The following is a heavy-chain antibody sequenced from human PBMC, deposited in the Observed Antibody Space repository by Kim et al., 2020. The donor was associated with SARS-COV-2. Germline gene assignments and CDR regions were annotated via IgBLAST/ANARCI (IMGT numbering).Heavy chain of an antibody. J-gene: IGHJ3*02. Sequence: PTHKSRVTISVATSKNQFSLRLSSVTAAETAVYYCARPHDYGDYEGAFDIWGQGTMVTVSS. V-gene: IGHV4-4*09. D-gene: IGHD4-17*01. CDR3: ARPHDYGDYEGAFDI.